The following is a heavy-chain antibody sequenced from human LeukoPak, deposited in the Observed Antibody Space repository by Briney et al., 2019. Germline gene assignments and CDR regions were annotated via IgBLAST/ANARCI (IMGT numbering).Heavy chain of an antibody. Sequence: PSETLSLTCTVSGGSVSSGGYYWSWIRQPPGKGLEWIGYIYYSGSTYYNPSLKSRVTISVDTSKNQFSLKLSSVTAADTAVYYCARGSGYYYGMDVWGQGTTVTVSS. V-gene: IGHV4-30-4*01. CDR2: IYYSGST. J-gene: IGHJ6*02. CDR1: GGSVSSGGYY. CDR3: ARGSGYYYGMDV.